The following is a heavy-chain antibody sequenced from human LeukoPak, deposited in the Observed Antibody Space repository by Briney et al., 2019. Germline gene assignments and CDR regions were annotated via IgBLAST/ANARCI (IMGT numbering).Heavy chain of an antibody. D-gene: IGHD2-8*01. CDR3: ARRDKYAQMNDY. CDR2: VFSSGST. CDR1: GGSISSYY. V-gene: IGHV4-59*08. J-gene: IGHJ4*02. Sequence: PSETLSLTCTVSGGSISSYYWSWIRQPPGKGLEWIGYVFSSGSTNYNPSLESRVTISVDTSKNQFSLKLSSLTAADTAVYYCARRDKYAQMNDYWGQGTMVTVSS.